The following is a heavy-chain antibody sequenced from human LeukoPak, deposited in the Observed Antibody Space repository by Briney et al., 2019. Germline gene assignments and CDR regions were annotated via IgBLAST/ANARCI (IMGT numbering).Heavy chain of an antibody. D-gene: IGHD5-18*01. J-gene: IGHJ4*02. V-gene: IGHV3-11*01. CDR3: AKELGIQLWPRGYFDY. CDR1: GFTFSDYY. CDR2: ISSGGSTI. Sequence: GGSLRLSCAVSGFTFSDYYMSWIRQAPGKGLEWVSYISSGGSTISHADSVKGRFTISRDNSKNTLYLQMNSLRAEDTAVYYCAKELGIQLWPRGYFDYWGQGTLVTVSS.